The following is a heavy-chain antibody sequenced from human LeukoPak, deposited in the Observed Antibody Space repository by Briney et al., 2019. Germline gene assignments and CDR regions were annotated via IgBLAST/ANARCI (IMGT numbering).Heavy chain of an antibody. CDR2: ISAYNGNI. D-gene: IGHD3-3*01. CDR1: GYTFTSYG. V-gene: IGHV1-18*01. CDR3: ARGGYYDFWSGYSSAYYYYYMDV. Sequence: ASVKVSCKASGYTFTSYGISWVRQAPGQGLEWMGWISAYNGNINYAQKLQGRVTMTTDTSTSTAYMELRSLRSDDTAVYYCARGGYYDFWSGYSSAYYYYYMDVWGKGTTVTVSS. J-gene: IGHJ6*03.